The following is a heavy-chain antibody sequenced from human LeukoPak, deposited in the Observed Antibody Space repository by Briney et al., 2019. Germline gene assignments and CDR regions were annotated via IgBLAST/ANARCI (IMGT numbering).Heavy chain of an antibody. CDR1: GFSFSNYG. CDR3: AKDDWDCSGGSCPSYYYAMEV. CDR2: IRYDGSNK. V-gene: IGHV3-30*02. J-gene: IGHJ6*02. Sequence: GGSLRLSCAASGFSFSNYGMHWARQAPGKGLEWVSFIRYDGSNKYYADSVKGQFTISRDNSKNTVYLQLNSLRAEDTAVYFCAKDDWDCSGGSCPSYYYAMEVWGQVTTVTVSS. D-gene: IGHD2-15*01.